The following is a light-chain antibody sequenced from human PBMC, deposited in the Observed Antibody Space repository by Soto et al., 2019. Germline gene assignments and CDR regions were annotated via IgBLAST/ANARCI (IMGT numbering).Light chain of an antibody. J-gene: IGKJ1*01. CDR2: GAS. CDR1: QRLSSN. V-gene: IGKV3-20*01. Sequence: EIVMTQSPATLSVAPGERATLSCRASQRLSSNLAWYQQKPGQAPRLLIYGASNRATGIPDRFSGSGSGTDFTLTISRLEPEDFAVYFCQQYGSSPTTCGQGTKVDIK. CDR3: QQYGSSPTT.